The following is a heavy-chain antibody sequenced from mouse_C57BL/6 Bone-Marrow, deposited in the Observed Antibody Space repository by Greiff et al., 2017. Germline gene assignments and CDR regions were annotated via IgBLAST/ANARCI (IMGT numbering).Heavy chain of an antibody. D-gene: IGHD1-1*01. CDR2: IGMGSITF. J-gene: IGHJ1*03. Sequence: EVNLVESGGGLVKPGGSLKPPCAASGFTFGDYGMHWVRQAQGKGLDWFDYIGMGSITFSYANTVKGRFTISRDNAKNTLFLQMTSLRSEDTAMYYCARGYGSSYCYWYFDVWGTGTTVTVSS. V-gene: IGHV5-17*01. CDR3: ARGYGSSYCYWYFDV. CDR1: GFTFGDYG.